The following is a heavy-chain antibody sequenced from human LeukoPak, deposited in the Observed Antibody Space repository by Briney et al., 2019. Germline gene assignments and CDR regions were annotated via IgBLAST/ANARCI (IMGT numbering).Heavy chain of an antibody. D-gene: IGHD5-12*01. Sequence: GGSLRLSCAASEFSVGSNYMTWVRQAPGKGLEWVSLIYSGGSTYYADSVKGRFTISRDNSKNALYLQMNSLRAEDTAVYYCARAPSGYHNTGGQGTLVTVSS. V-gene: IGHV3-66*01. CDR3: ARAPSGYHNT. J-gene: IGHJ4*02. CDR2: IYSGGST. CDR1: EFSVGSNY.